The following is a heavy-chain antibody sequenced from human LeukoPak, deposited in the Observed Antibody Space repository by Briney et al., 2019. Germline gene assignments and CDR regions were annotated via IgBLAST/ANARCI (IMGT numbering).Heavy chain of an antibody. V-gene: IGHV3-21*01. J-gene: IGHJ4*02. CDR2: ISSSSSYI. CDR1: GFTFSSYS. CDR3: ARGHSGYDH. Sequence: PGGPQRLSCAASGFTFSSYSMNWVRQAPGKGLEWVSSISSSSSYIYYADSVKGRFTISRDNAKNSLYLQMNSLRAEDTAVYYCARGHSGYDHWGQGTLVTVSS. D-gene: IGHD5-12*01.